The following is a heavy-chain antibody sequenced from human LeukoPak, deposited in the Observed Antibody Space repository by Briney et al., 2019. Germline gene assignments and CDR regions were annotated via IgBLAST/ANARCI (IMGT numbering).Heavy chain of an antibody. V-gene: IGHV1-2*02. J-gene: IGHJ3*02. Sequence: GASVKVSCKASGYTFTGYYMHWVRQAPGQGLEWMGWINPNSGGTNYAQKFQGRVTMTRDTSISTAYMELSRLRSDDTAVYYCARENGGSYNAFDIWGQGTMVTVSS. D-gene: IGHD1-26*01. CDR1: GYTFTGYY. CDR2: INPNSGGT. CDR3: ARENGGSYNAFDI.